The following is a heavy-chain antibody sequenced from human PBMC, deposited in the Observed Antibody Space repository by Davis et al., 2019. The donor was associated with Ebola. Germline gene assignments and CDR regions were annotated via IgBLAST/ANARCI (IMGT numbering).Heavy chain of an antibody. Sequence: GGSLRLSCAASGFTFSSYAMSWVRQAPGKGLEWVSAISGSGGSKYYADSVKGRFTISRDNSKNTLYLQMNSLRAEDTAVYYCARDYWDYYDSSGYHFYYYYGMDVWGKGTTVTVSS. CDR1: GFTFSSYA. V-gene: IGHV3-23*01. CDR2: ISGSGGSK. D-gene: IGHD3-22*01. CDR3: ARDYWDYYDSSGYHFYYYYGMDV. J-gene: IGHJ6*04.